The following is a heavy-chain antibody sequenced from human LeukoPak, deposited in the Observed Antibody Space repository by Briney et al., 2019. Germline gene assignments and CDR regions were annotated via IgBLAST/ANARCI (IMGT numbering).Heavy chain of an antibody. Sequence: SETLSLTCTVSGGSISSYYWSWIRQPAGKGLEWIGRIYTSGSTNYNPSLKSRATMSVDTSKNQFSLKLSSVTAADTAVYYCARDPIVVADPNREYYYYYYMDVWGKGTTVTVSS. CDR3: ARDPIVVADPNREYYYYYYMDV. D-gene: IGHD6-19*01. CDR1: GGSISSYY. V-gene: IGHV4-4*07. J-gene: IGHJ6*03. CDR2: IYTSGST.